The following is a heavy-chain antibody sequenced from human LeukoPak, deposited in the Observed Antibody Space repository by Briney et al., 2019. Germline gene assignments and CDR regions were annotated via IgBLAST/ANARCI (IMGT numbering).Heavy chain of an antibody. CDR2: IIPIFGTA. D-gene: IGHD6-19*01. J-gene: IGHJ4*02. Sequence: VASVKVSCKASGGTFSSYAISWVRQAPGQGLEWMGRIIPIFGTANYAQKFQGRVTITTDESTSTAYMELSSLRSEDTAVYYCARDWRGYSSEPFDYWGQGTLVTVSS. CDR1: GGTFSSYA. V-gene: IGHV1-69*05. CDR3: ARDWRGYSSEPFDY.